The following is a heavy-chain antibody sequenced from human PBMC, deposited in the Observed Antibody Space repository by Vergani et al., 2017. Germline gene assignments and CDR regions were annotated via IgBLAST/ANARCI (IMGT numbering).Heavy chain of an antibody. Sequence: QVQLQESGPGLVKPSETLSLPCTVSGGSISSYYWSWIRQPAGKGLEWIGRIYTSGSTNYNPSLKSRVTMSVDTSKNQFSLKLSAVTAADTAVYYCARASPYYYDSSGYLSRAYREPYYYYYYMDVWGKGTTVTVSS. CDR3: ARASPYYYDSSGYLSRAYREPYYYYYYMDV. J-gene: IGHJ6*03. V-gene: IGHV4-4*07. D-gene: IGHD3-22*01. CDR1: GGSISSYY. CDR2: IYTSGST.